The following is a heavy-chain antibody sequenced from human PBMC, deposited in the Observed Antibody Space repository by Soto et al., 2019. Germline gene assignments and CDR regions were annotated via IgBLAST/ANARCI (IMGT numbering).Heavy chain of an antibody. V-gene: IGHV4-59*08. D-gene: IGHD5-12*01. CDR1: GGSISSYY. CDR2: IYYSGST. Sequence: TSETLSLTCTVSGGSISSYYWSWIRQPPGKGLEWIGYIYYSGSTNYNPSLKSRVTISVDTSKNQFSLKLSSVTAADTAVYYCARNRYSGYDILDYWGQGTLVTVS. J-gene: IGHJ4*02. CDR3: ARNRYSGYDILDY.